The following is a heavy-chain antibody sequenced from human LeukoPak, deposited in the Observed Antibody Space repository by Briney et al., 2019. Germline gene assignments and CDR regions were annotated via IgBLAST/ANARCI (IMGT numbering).Heavy chain of an antibody. CDR1: GYTFTSYD. D-gene: IGHD1-26*01. J-gene: IGHJ6*02. Sequence: ASVKVSCKASGYTFTSYDINWVRQATGQGLEWMGRMNPNSGNTGYAQKFQGRVTMTRSTSISTAYMELSSLRSEDTAVYYCARGRYSGSYQYYYYYYGMDVWGQGTTVTVSS. V-gene: IGHV1-8*01. CDR3: ARGRYSGSYQYYYYYYGMDV. CDR2: MNPNSGNT.